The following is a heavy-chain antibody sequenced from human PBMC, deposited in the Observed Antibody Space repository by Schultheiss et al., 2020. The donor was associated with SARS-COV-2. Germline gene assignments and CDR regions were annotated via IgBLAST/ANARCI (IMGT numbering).Heavy chain of an antibody. V-gene: IGHV4-4*02. CDR1: GGSISSSNW. D-gene: IGHD1-26*01. CDR2: IYYSGST. CDR3: ARGLVGATDLDY. Sequence: SETLSLTCAVSGGSISSSNWWSWVRQPPGKGLEWIGYIYYSGSTYYNPSLKSRVTISVDTSKNQFSLKLSSVTAADTAVYYCARGLVGATDLDYWGQGTLVTVSS. J-gene: IGHJ4*02.